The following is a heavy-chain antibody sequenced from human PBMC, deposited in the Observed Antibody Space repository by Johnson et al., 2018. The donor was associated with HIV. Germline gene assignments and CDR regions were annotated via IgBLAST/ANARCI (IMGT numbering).Heavy chain of an antibody. Sequence: VQLVESGGGLVKPGGSLRLSCAASGFTFSNAWMSWVRQAPGKGLEWVGRIKSKTDGETTDYAAPVQGRFTISRDDSKNTLYLQMNSLKTEDTAVYYCTTDPTSILWFREVGRDAFDIWGQGTMVTVSS. D-gene: IGHD3-10*01. CDR1: GFTFSNAW. J-gene: IGHJ3*02. CDR3: TTDPTSILWFREVGRDAFDI. V-gene: IGHV3-15*01. CDR2: IKSKTDGETT.